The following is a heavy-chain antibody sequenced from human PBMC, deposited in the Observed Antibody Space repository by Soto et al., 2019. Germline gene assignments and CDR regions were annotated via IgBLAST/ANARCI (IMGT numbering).Heavy chain of an antibody. J-gene: IGHJ4*02. Sequence: SETLSLTCTVSGGSISSYYWSWIRQPPGKGLEWIGYIYYSGSTNYNPSLKSRVTISVDTSKNQFSLKLSSVTAADTAVYYCARDPFPDSSGYCYNYWGQGTLVTVSS. D-gene: IGHD3-22*01. CDR3: ARDPFPDSSGYCYNY. V-gene: IGHV4-59*01. CDR1: GGSISSYY. CDR2: IYYSGST.